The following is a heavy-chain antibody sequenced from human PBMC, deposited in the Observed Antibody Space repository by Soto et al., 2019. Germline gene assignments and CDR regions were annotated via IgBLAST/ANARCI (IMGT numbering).Heavy chain of an antibody. CDR3: ARSYGGSYVLPDY. V-gene: IGHV3-30-3*01. Sequence: QVQLVESGGGVVQPGRSLRLSCAASGFTFSSYAMHWVRQAPGKGLEWVAVISYDGSNKYYADSVKGRFTISRDNSKNTLYLQMNSLRAEDTAVYYCARSYGGSYVLPDYWGHGTLVTVSS. CDR2: ISYDGSNK. J-gene: IGHJ4*01. D-gene: IGHD2-15*01. CDR1: GFTFSSYA.